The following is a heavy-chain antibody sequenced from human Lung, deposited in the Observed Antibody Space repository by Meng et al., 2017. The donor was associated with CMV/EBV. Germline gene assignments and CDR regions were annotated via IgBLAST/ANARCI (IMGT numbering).Heavy chain of an antibody. D-gene: IGHD6-6*01. J-gene: IGHJ4*02. V-gene: IGHV3-23*01. CDR1: GFTFSSYA. CDR3: AKDFEYSSSSGEFDY. Sequence: LTXAASGFTFSSYAMSWVRQAPGKGLEWVSAISGSGGSTYYADSVKGRFTISRDNSKNTLQLQMNSLRAEDTAVYYCAKDFEYSSSSGEFDYWGQGXLVTVSS. CDR2: ISGSGGST.